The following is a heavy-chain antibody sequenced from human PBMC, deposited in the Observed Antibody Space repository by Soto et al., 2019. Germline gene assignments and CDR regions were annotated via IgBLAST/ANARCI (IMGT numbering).Heavy chain of an antibody. Sequence: PGGSLRLSCAASGFTFSSYAMHWVRQAPGKGLEWVAVISYDGSNKYYADSVKGRFTISRDNSKNTLYLQMNSLRAEDTALYYCARERGSSSWSYYYYYGMDVWGQGTTVTVSS. V-gene: IGHV3-30-3*01. CDR1: GFTFSSYA. D-gene: IGHD6-13*01. CDR3: ARERGSSSWSYYYYYGMDV. J-gene: IGHJ6*02. CDR2: ISYDGSNK.